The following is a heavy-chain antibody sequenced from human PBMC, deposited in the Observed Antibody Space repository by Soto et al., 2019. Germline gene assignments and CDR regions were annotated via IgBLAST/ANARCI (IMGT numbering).Heavy chain of an antibody. V-gene: IGHV4-34*01. D-gene: IGHD3-22*01. CDR2: INHSGST. CDR1: GGSFSGYY. CDR3: ARDYYDSRGDYYYGMDV. J-gene: IGHJ6*02. Sequence: QVQLQQWGAGLLKPSETLSLTCAVYGGSFSGYYWSWIRQPPGKGLEWIGEINHSGSTNYNPSLKSRVTIAVDTSKNQVSLKLSSVTAADTAVYYCARDYYDSRGDYYYGMDVWGQGTTVTVSS.